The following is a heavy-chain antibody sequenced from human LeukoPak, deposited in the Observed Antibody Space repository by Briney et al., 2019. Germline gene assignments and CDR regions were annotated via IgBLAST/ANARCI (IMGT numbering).Heavy chain of an antibody. CDR2: INGGGTSI. Sequence: PGGSLRLSCAASGFTFSSYGMHWVRQAPGKGLVWVARINGGGTSIRYADSVKGRFTISRDNAKNTLYLQMNSLRVEDTAVYYCAPIEGSSVYYYYYYLDVWGKGTTVTVSS. V-gene: IGHV3-74*01. D-gene: IGHD6-6*01. CDR3: APIEGSSVYYYYYYLDV. CDR1: GFTFSSYG. J-gene: IGHJ6*03.